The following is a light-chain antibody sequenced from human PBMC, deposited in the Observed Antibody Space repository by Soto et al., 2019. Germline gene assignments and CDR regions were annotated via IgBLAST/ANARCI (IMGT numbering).Light chain of an antibody. CDR1: QNIGHW. CDR3: QQYDSYSYT. J-gene: IGKJ2*01. CDR2: EAS. V-gene: IGKV1-5*03. Sequence: DTQMTQSPSTLSASVGDRVSITCRASQNIGHWLAWYQQKPGKAPKLLIYEASTLESGVPSRFSGNGSGTEFALTISSLHPDDFASYYCQQYDSYSYTFGQATKLEI.